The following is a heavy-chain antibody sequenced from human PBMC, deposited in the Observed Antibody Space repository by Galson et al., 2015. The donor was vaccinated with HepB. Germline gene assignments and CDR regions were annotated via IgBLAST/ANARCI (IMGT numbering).Heavy chain of an antibody. CDR2: ISGSGGST. CDR1: GFTFSSYA. V-gene: IGHV3-23*01. D-gene: IGHD2-2*02. Sequence: SLRLSCAASGFTFSSYAMSWVRQAPGKGLEWVSAISGSGGSTYYADSVKGRFTISRDNSKNTLYLQMNSLRAEDTAVYYCAKDKILAVVVPAAIARGFDPWGQGTLVTVSS. J-gene: IGHJ5*02. CDR3: AKDKILAVVVPAAIARGFDP.